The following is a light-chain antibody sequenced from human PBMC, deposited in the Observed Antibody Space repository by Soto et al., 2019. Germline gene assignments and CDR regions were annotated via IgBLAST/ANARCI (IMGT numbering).Light chain of an antibody. Sequence: DIEITQSPSTLSAYVGDRVTIMCRATQSLNIWLAWYQQKPGKAPKLLISNASSLESGVPSRFSGSGSGTEFSLTISSLQPDDFATYYCQQYKAYSYTFGQGTKLEMK. CDR2: NAS. J-gene: IGKJ2*01. CDR1: QSLNIW. V-gene: IGKV1-5*03. CDR3: QQYKAYSYT.